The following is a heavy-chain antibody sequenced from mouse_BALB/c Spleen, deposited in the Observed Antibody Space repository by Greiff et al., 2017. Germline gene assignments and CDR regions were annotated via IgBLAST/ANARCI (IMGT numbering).Heavy chain of an antibody. V-gene: IGHV6-6*02. CDR2: IRLKSNNYAT. CDR1: GFTFSNYW. Sequence: EVKLMESGGGLVQPGGSMKLSCVASGFTFSNYWMNWVRQSPEKGLEWVAEIRLKSNNYATHYAESVKGRFTISRDDSKSSVYLQMNNLRAEDTGIYYCTRRGGNYVDSMDYWGQGTSVTVSS. J-gene: IGHJ4*01. CDR3: TRRGGNYVDSMDY. D-gene: IGHD2-1*01.